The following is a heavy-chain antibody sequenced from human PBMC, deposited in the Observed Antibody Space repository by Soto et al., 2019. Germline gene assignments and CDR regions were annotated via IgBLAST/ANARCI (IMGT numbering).Heavy chain of an antibody. D-gene: IGHD6-13*01. CDR3: ARARYSSSCYFDY. CDR1: GFTFSSYA. Sequence: QVQLVESGGGVVQPGRSLRLSCAASGFTFSSYAMHWVRQAPGKGLEWVAVISYDGSNKYYADSVKGRFTISRDNSKNTLYLQMNSLRAEDTAVYYCARARYSSSCYFDYGGQGTLVTVSS. V-gene: IGHV3-30-3*01. J-gene: IGHJ4*02. CDR2: ISYDGSNK.